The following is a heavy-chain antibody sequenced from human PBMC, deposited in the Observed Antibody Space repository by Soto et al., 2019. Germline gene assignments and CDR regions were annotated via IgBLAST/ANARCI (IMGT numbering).Heavy chain of an antibody. D-gene: IGHD3-10*01. Sequence: SGPTLVNPTQTLTLTCTFSGFSLSTSGMCVSWIRQPPGKALEWLARIDWDDDKYYSTSLKTRLTISKDTSKNQVVLTMTNMDPVDTATYYCARDIRVMVRGVPLPYNWFDPWGQGTLVTVSS. V-gene: IGHV2-70*11. J-gene: IGHJ5*02. CDR3: ARDIRVMVRGVPLPYNWFDP. CDR2: IDWDDDK. CDR1: GFSLSTSGMC.